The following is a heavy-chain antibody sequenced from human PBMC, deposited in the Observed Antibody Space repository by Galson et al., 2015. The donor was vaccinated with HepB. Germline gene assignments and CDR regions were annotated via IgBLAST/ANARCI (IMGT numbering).Heavy chain of an antibody. CDR3: TTVRRIHDDQLGLDY. D-gene: IGHD3-16*01. CDR1: GFTFSNAW. Sequence: SLRLSCAASGFTFSNAWMSWVRQAPGKGLEWVGRIKSKTDGGTTDYAAPVKGRFTISRDDSKNTLYLQMNSLKTEDTAVYYCTTVRRIHDDQLGLDYWGQGTLVTVSS. CDR2: IKSKTDGGTT. V-gene: IGHV3-15*01. J-gene: IGHJ4*02.